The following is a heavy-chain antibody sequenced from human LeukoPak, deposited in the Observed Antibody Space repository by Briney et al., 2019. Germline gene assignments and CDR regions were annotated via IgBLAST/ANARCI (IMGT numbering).Heavy chain of an antibody. CDR2: INNNGGRT. D-gene: IGHD3-10*01. J-gene: IGHJ4*02. V-gene: IGHV3-64*01. CDR3: ARVRYGSGSYYNDY. Sequence: GGSLRLSCTASGFTFGDYAMSWFRQAPGKGLEYVSAINNNGGRTYYANSVKGRFTISRDNSKNTLFLQMGSLRDEDMGVYYCARVRYGSGSYYNDYWGQGTLVTVSS. CDR1: GFTFGDYA.